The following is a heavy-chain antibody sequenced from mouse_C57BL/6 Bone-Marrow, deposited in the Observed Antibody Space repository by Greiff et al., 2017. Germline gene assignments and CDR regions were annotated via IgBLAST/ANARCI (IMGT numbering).Heavy chain of an antibody. V-gene: IGHV14-4*01. CDR2: FDPENGDT. CDR1: GFNIKDDY. Sequence: VQLQQSGAELVRPGASVKLSCTASGFNIKDDYMHWVKQRPEQGLEWIGWFDPENGDTEYASKFQGKATITADTSSNTAYLQLSSLTSEDTAVYYCTTRRSNSLDYWGQGTTLTVSS. D-gene: IGHD2-5*01. CDR3: TTRRSNSLDY. J-gene: IGHJ2*01.